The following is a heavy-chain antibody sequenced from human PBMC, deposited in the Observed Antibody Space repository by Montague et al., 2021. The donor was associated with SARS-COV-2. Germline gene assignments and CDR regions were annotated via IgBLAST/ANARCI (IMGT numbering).Heavy chain of an antibody. CDR3: ARVPLVGPTAGTSDY. CDR2: IHHSGGT. J-gene: IGHJ4*02. D-gene: IGHD1-1*01. CDR1: GDSIDSGDW. V-gene: IGHV4-4*02. Sequence: SETLSLTCTVSGDSIDSGDWWSRVRQAPGRGLEFIGEIHHSGGTNYNPSPGSRVTMSVDKSKNQFSLSLSSVTAADTAVYYCARVPLVGPTAGTSDYWGLGTLVAVSS.